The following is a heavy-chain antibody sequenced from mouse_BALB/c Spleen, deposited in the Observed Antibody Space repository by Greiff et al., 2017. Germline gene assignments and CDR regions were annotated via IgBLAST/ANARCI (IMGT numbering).Heavy chain of an antibody. CDR2: ISYSGST. Sequence: EVKLEESGPGLVKPSQSLSLTCTVTGYSITSDYAWNWIRQFPGNKLEWMGYISYSGSTSYNPSLKSRISITRDTSKNQFFLQLNSVTTEDTATYYCARGEIYYDYDVYFDYWGQGTTLTVSS. CDR1: GYSITSDYA. D-gene: IGHD2-4*01. CDR3: ARGEIYYDYDVYFDY. V-gene: IGHV3-2*02. J-gene: IGHJ2*01.